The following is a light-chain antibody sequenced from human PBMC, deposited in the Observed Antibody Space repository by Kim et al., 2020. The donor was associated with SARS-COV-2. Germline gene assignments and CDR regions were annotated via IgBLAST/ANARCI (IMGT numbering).Light chain of an antibody. Sequence: DIQMTQSPSTLSASIGDRVTITCRASQTVNIWLAWYQQKPGRAPKLLIQKASTLESGVPSRFSGSGSGTEFTLTISNLQPDDFATYFCKQYNSFSTFGQGTKVDIK. CDR2: KAS. CDR1: QTVNIW. V-gene: IGKV1-5*03. CDR3: KQYNSFST. J-gene: IGKJ1*01.